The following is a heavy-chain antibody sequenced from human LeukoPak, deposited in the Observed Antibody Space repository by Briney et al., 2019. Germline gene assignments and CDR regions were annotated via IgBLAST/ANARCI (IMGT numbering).Heavy chain of an antibody. CDR2: ISGSGDST. D-gene: IGHD6-19*01. CDR1: GFTFSSYG. CDR3: ARYKLAGSPLFDY. J-gene: IGHJ4*02. V-gene: IGHV3-23*01. Sequence: GGSLRLSCAASGFTFSSYGMSWVRQAPGKGLEWVSAISGSGDSTYYADSVKGRFTISRDNSKNTLYLQMNSLRAEDTAVYYCARYKLAGSPLFDYWGQGTLVAVSS.